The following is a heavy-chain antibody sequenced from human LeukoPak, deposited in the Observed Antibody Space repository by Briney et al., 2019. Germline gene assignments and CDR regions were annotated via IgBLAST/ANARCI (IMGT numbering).Heavy chain of an antibody. Sequence: ASVKVSCKVSGYTLTELSMHWVRQAPGKGLEWMGGFDPEDGETIYAQKFQGRVTMTEDTSTDTAYMELSSLRSDDTAVYDCARVGVNRFGEFPPDYWGQGTLVTVSS. CDR3: ARVGVNRFGEFPPDY. D-gene: IGHD3-10*02. V-gene: IGHV1-24*01. J-gene: IGHJ4*02. CDR2: FDPEDGET. CDR1: GYTLTELS.